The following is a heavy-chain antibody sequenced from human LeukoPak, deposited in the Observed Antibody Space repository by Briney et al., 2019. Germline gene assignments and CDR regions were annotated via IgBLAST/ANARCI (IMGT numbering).Heavy chain of an antibody. CDR2: MNPNSGNT. CDR1: GYTFTSYD. D-gene: IGHD6-6*01. Sequence: ASVKVSCKASGYTFTSYDINWVRQATGQGLEWMGWMNPNSGNTGYAQKFQGRVTMTRNTSISTAYMELSSLRSEDTAVYYCARGPMKRRYSSSYVVDYWGQGTLVTVSS. CDR3: ARGPMKRRYSSSYVVDY. J-gene: IGHJ4*02. V-gene: IGHV1-8*01.